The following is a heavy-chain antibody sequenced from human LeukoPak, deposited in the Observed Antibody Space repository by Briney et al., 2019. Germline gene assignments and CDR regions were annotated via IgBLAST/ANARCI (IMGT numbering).Heavy chain of an antibody. CDR2: IQYDGSYK. D-gene: IGHD2-2*02. CDR3: AKTSDQLLYSKFDF. J-gene: IGHJ4*02. Sequence: PGGSLRLSCATSGFTFSFYGMHWVRQAPGKGLEWVAFIQYDGSYKFYADSVQGRFSISRDNPKNTLFLQMNSLRAEDTAVYYCAKTSDQLLYSKFDFWGQGTLVTVSS. V-gene: IGHV3-30*02. CDR1: GFTFSFYG.